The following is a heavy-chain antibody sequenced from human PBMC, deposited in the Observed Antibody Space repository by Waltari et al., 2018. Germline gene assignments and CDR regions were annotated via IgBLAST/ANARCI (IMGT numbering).Heavy chain of an antibody. CDR2: VYYGTDT. V-gene: IGHV4-39*01. Sequence: QLHLQESGPRLVKPSEPLSLTCTVPGDSISSSPRCWGWFRQHPGKGPEWVGTVYYGTDTDYGASLGSRVTIAVGTSRNQFSLTMNSGTAADTAVYYCGGRYDDGGRPRFVQHWGQGPRVTVSA. CDR3: GGRYDDGGRPRFVQH. D-gene: IGHD2-15*01. CDR1: GDSISSSPRC. J-gene: IGHJ1*01.